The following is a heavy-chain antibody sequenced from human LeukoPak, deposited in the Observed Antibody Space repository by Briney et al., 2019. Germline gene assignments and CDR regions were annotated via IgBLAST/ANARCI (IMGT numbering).Heavy chain of an antibody. V-gene: IGHV1-69*05. CDR1: GGTFSSYA. D-gene: IGHD2-21*02. CDR3: ARRHCGGDCYLTPEYYFDY. CDR2: IIPIFGTA. Sequence: ASVKVCCKASGGTFSSYAISWVRQAPGQGLEWMGGIIPIFGTANYAQKFQGRVTITTDESTSTAYMDLSSLRSEDTAVYYCARRHCGGDCYLTPEYYFDYWGQGTLVTVSS. J-gene: IGHJ4*02.